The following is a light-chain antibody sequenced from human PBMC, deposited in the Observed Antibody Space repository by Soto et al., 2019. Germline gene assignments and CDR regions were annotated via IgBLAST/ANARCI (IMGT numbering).Light chain of an antibody. V-gene: IGKV3-20*01. J-gene: IGKJ1*01. CDR2: GTS. CDR3: QHYGTSPKWT. CDR1: QSVSSN. Sequence: EIVMTQSPATLSVSPGERATLSCRASQSVSSNLAWYQQKPGQAPRPLIYGTSTRAPGIPDRFSGSGSGTDFTLTITRLEPEDFAVYYCQHYGTSPKWTFGPGTKVDI.